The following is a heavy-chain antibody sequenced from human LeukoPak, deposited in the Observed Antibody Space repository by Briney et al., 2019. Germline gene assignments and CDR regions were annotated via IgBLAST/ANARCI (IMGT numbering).Heavy chain of an antibody. V-gene: IGHV4-61*02. J-gene: IGHJ5*02. CDR2: IYTSGST. CDR3: ARGQYYYDSSGYLVRLLNWFDP. CDR1: GGSISSGSYY. D-gene: IGHD3-22*01. Sequence: SETLSLTCTVSGGSISSGSYYWSWIRQPAGKGLEWIGRIYTSGSTNYNPSLKSRVTISVDTSKNQFSLKLSSVTAADTAVYYCARGQYYYDSSGYLVRLLNWFDPWGQGTLVTVSS.